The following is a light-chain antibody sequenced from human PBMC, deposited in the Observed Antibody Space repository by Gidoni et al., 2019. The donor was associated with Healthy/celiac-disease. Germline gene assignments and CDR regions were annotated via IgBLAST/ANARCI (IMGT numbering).Light chain of an antibody. Sequence: DIQMTQSPSTLSASVGDRVTITCRASQSISSWLAWYQQKPGKAPKLLIYKASSLESGVPSRFSGSGSGTEFTLTISSLPPDDFATYYCQPYNSYPWTFGQGTKVEIK. CDR3: QPYNSYPWT. CDR1: QSISSW. CDR2: KAS. J-gene: IGKJ1*01. V-gene: IGKV1-5*03.